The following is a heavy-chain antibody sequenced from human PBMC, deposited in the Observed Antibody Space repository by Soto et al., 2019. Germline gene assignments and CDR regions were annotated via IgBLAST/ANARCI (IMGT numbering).Heavy chain of an antibody. V-gene: IGHV1-46*03. D-gene: IGHD1-26*01. CDR1: GYTFTSQN. CDR2: INPSIGTT. J-gene: IGHJ4*02. Sequence: QVQLVQSGAEVKKPGASVKVSCKASGYTFTSQNMHWVRQAPGQGLEWMGVINPSIGTTTYAQKFQGRVTMTSDTSPSSVYMEVGSLRSEDTAVYYCISTLGARFDYWGQGTLVTVSS. CDR3: ISTLGARFDY.